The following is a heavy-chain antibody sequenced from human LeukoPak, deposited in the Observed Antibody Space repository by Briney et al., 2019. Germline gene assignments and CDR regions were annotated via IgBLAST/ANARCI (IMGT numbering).Heavy chain of an antibody. Sequence: SETLSLTCTVSVGSISSGSYYWSWIRQPAGKGLEWIGRIYTSGSTNYNPSLKSRVTISVDTSKNQFSLKLSSVTAADTAVYYCAREVVGYCSGGSCYSDWGNTLFDYWGQGTLVTVSS. CDR3: AREVVGYCSGGSCYSDWGNTLFDY. CDR2: IYTSGST. CDR1: VGSISSGSYY. J-gene: IGHJ4*02. V-gene: IGHV4-61*02. D-gene: IGHD2-15*01.